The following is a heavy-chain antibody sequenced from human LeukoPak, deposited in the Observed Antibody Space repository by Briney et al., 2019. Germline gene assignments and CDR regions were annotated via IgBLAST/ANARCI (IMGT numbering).Heavy chain of an antibody. D-gene: IGHD4-11*01. CDR3: TTEAYTYYYYYMDV. J-gene: IGHJ6*03. CDR2: IKSKTDGGTT. V-gene: IGHV3-15*01. Sequence: PGGSLRLSCAASGFTFSNAWMSWVRQAPGKGLEWVGRIKSKTDGGTTDYAAPVKGRFTISRDDSKNTLYLQMNSPKTEDTAVYYCTTEAYTYYYYYMDVWGKGTTVTVSS. CDR1: GFTFSNAW.